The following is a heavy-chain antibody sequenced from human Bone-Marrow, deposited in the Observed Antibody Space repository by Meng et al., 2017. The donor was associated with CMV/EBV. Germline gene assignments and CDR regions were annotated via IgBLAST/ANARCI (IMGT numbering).Heavy chain of an antibody. CDR2: IYYSGST. CDR3: ASFKIFGVVTDAFDI. J-gene: IGHJ3*02. Sequence: GSLRLSCAVYGGSFSGYYWGWIRQPPGKGLEWIGYIYYSGSTNYNPSLKSRVTISVDTSKNQFSLKLSSVTAADTAVYYCASFKIFGVVTDAFDIWGQGTMVTASS. D-gene: IGHD3-3*01. V-gene: IGHV4-59*01. CDR1: GGSFSGYY.